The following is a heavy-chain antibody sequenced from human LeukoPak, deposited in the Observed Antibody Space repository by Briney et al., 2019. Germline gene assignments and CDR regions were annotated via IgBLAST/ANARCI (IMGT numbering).Heavy chain of an antibody. V-gene: IGHV3-7*01. J-gene: IGHJ4*02. CDR2: VKQDGSEQ. CDR1: GFTLSSYW. D-gene: IGHD2-2*02. CDR3: ARERTLYTVEY. Sequence: GGSLRLSCAASGFTLSSYWMTWVRQAPGKGLEWVANVKQDGSEQYYLDSVKGRFTISRDNAKNSLYLQMNSLRAEDTALYCARERTLYTVEYWGQGTLVTVSS.